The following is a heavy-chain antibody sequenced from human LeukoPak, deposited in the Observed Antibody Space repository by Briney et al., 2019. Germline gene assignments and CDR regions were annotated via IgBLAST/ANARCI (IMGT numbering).Heavy chain of an antibody. CDR2: IYYSGST. CDR1: GGSISSSRDY. CDR3: ARGRGYSYGPPDY. J-gene: IGHJ4*02. V-gene: IGHV4-39*07. D-gene: IGHD5-18*01. Sequence: SETLSLTCIVSGGSISSSRDYWAWIRQPPGKGLEWIANIYYSGSTYYNPSLKSRVTISVDTSKNQFSLKLSSVTAADTAVYYCARGRGYSYGPPDYWGQGTLVTVSS.